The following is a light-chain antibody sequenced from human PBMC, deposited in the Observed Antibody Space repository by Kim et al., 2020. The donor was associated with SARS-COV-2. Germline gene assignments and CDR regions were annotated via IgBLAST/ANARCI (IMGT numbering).Light chain of an antibody. CDR1: QSVSPY. CDR2: DAS. V-gene: IGKV3-11*01. CDR3: QLRTNWLT. Sequence: EIVLTQSPATLSLSPGERATLSCRASQSVSPYLAWYQQKPGQAPRLIIYDASKRATGIPARFSGSGSGTDFTLTISSLEPDDFAVYYCQLRTNWLTSGGGTKVDIK. J-gene: IGKJ4*01.